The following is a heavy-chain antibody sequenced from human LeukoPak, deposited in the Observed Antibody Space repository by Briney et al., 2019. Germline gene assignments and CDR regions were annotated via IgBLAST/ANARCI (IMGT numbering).Heavy chain of an antibody. V-gene: IGHV1-69*06. CDR3: ARVGYSSGWGKYYYYYGMDV. D-gene: IGHD6-19*01. CDR2: VIPIFGTA. J-gene: IGHJ6*04. Sequence: ASVKLSCKAAGGTVSSSAISWGRQAPGQGLGWMGGVIPIFGTANYAQKFQGRVTITADKSTSTAYMELSSLRSEDTAVYYCARVGYSSGWGKYYYYYGMDVWGKGTTVTVSS. CDR1: GGTVSSSA.